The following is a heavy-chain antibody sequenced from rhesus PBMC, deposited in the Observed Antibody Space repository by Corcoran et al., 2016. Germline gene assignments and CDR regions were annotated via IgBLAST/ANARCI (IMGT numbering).Heavy chain of an antibody. CDR1: GFTFGSYA. J-gene: IGHJ3*01. D-gene: IGHD3-3*01. V-gene: IGHV1-198*02. CDR3: ARGLVKSAFDF. Sequence: QVQLVQSGAEVKKPGASVKVSCKASGFTFGSYAINWVRQAPGQGLEWMGVIIPLGGRTNYAEKFQGRVTITADTSTSTAYMELSSLRSEDTAVYYCARGLVKSAFDFWGQGLRVTVSS. CDR2: IIPLGGRT.